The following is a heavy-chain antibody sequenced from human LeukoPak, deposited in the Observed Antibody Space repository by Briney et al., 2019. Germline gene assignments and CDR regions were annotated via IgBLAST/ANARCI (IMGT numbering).Heavy chain of an antibody. CDR1: GGSFSGYY. Sequence: PSETLSLTCAVYGGSFSGYYWSWIRQPPGKGLEWIGEINHSGSTNYNPSLKSRVTISVDTSKNQFSLKLSSVTAADTAVYYCARGTVQRAVAGGEDYWGQGTLVTVSS. CDR2: INHSGST. V-gene: IGHV4-34*01. CDR3: ARGTVQRAVAGGEDY. J-gene: IGHJ4*02. D-gene: IGHD6-19*01.